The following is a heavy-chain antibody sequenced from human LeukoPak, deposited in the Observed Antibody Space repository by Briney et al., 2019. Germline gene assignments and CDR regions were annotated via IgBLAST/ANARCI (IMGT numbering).Heavy chain of an antibody. CDR1: GYSFTSYW. V-gene: IGHV5-51*01. D-gene: IGHD2-2*01. Sequence: GESLKISCKGSGYSFTSYWIGGVRQMPGKGLEWMGIIYPGDSDTRYSPSFQGQVTISADKSISTAYLQWSSLKASDTAMYYCARWGNEYCSSTSCYGMDVWGQGTTVTVSS. CDR3: ARWGNEYCSSTSCYGMDV. J-gene: IGHJ6*02. CDR2: IYPGDSDT.